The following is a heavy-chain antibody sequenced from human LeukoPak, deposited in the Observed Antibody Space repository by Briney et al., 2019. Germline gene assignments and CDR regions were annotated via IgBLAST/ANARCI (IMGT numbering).Heavy chain of an antibody. J-gene: IGHJ4*02. Sequence: GGSLRLSCAASGFTFNTYWMHWVRQAPGKGLVWVPRINSDGSTTTYADSVKGRFTVSRDNAKNTLYLQMNSLRADDTAVYYCGRGFAVVPAGIPDYWGQGTLATVSS. D-gene: IGHD2-2*01. CDR3: GRGFAVVPAGIPDY. V-gene: IGHV3-74*01. CDR1: GFTFNTYW. CDR2: INSDGSTT.